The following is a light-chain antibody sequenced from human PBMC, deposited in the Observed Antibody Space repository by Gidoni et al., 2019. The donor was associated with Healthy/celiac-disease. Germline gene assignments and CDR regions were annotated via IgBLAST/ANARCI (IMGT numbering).Light chain of an antibody. Sequence: EIVLTQSPGTLSLSPGERATLSCRASQSVSSSYLAGYQQKPGQAPRLLSYGASSRATGIPDRFSGSGSGTDFTLTISRLEPEDFAVYYCQQYGSSPPYTFXQXTKLESK. V-gene: IGKV3-20*01. CDR1: QSVSSSY. J-gene: IGKJ2*01. CDR3: QQYGSSPPYT. CDR2: GAS.